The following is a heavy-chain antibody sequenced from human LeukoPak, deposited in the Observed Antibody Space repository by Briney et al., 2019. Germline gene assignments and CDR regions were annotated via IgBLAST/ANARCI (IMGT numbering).Heavy chain of an antibody. CDR3: ARDIRYFDWPPGYYYYYGMDV. Sequence: GGSLRLSCAASGFTFSSYAMHWVRQAPGKGLEWVAVISYDGSNKYYADSVKGRFTISRDNSKNTPYLQMNSLRAEDTAVYYCARDIRYFDWPPGYYYYYGMDVWGQGTTVTVSS. CDR1: GFTFSSYA. V-gene: IGHV3-30*04. CDR2: ISYDGSNK. D-gene: IGHD3-9*01. J-gene: IGHJ6*02.